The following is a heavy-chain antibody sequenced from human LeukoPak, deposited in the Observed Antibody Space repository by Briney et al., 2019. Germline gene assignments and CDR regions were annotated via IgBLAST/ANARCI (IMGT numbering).Heavy chain of an antibody. CDR1: GGSISSYY. Sequence: SETLSLTCTVSGGSISSYYWSWIRQPPGKGLEWIGYIYYSGSTNYNPSLKSRVTISVDTSKNQFSLKLSSVTAADTAVYYCARSQWRKADYWGQGTLVTVSS. V-gene: IGHV4-59*12. D-gene: IGHD6-19*01. CDR3: ARSQWRKADY. CDR2: IYYSGST. J-gene: IGHJ4*02.